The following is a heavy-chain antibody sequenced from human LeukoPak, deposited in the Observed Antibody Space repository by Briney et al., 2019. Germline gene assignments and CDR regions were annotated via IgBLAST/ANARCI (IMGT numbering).Heavy chain of an antibody. CDR3: ARVGDYGTTKTDGY. V-gene: IGHV4-39*07. Sequence: SETLSLTRTVSGGSISSNTYYWGWIRQPPGKGLEWIGSIYYSGSTYYNPSLKSRVTISIDTSKNQFSLKLSSVTAADTAVYYCARVGDYGTTKTDGYWGQGTLVTVSS. CDR2: IYYSGST. CDR1: GGSISSNTYY. J-gene: IGHJ4*02. D-gene: IGHD4-17*01.